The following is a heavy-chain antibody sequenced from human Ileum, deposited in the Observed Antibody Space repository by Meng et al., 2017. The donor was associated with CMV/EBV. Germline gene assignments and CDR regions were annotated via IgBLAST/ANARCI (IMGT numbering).Heavy chain of an antibody. CDR2: INSGGSGT. J-gene: IGHJ5*02. V-gene: IGHV3-74*01. CDR3: VRGGDNWDRDYWFDP. CDR1: GFTFKTYW. Sequence: GFTFKTYWMHWVRQAPGKGLVWVSRINSGGSGTYYADSVKGRFTISRDNAKNTLYLQMSSLRAEDTAVYYCVRGGDNWDRDYWFDPWGQGTLVTVSS. D-gene: IGHD4-23*01.